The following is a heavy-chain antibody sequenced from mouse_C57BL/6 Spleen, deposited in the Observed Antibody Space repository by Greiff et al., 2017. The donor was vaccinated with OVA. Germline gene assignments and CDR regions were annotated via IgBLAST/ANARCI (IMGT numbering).Heavy chain of an antibody. CDR2: ISYDGSN. V-gene: IGHV3-6*01. CDR1: GYSITSGYY. J-gene: IGHJ1*03. D-gene: IGHD1-1*01. Sequence: EVQLQESGPGLVKPSQSLSLTCSVTGYSITSGYYWNWIRQFPGNKLEWMGYISYDGSNNYNPSLKNRISITRDTSKNQFFLKLNSVTTEDTATYYCARDREENGSGAWGTGTTVTVSS. CDR3: ARDREENGSGA.